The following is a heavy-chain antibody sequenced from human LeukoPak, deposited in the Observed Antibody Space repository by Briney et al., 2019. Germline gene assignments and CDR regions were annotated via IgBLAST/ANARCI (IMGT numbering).Heavy chain of an antibody. CDR2: INTKGGLI. Sequence: GGSLRLSCAASGLTFSRYNMNWVRQAPGGGLEWIAHINTKGGLIYYANSVKGRFTISRDNTYNSLDLHMHSLRVEDTAVYYCVRESAFWSRRGVGRPLDVWGKGTTVTVSS. CDR1: GLTFSRYN. D-gene: IGHD3-3*01. CDR3: VRESAFWSRRGVGRPLDV. J-gene: IGHJ6*04. V-gene: IGHV3-48*04.